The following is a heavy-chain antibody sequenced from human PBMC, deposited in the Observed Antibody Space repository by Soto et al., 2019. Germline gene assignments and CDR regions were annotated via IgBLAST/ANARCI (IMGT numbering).Heavy chain of an antibody. CDR3: TIGLSY. CDR2: IKSKTEGETR. Sequence: EMQLVESGGGLVKPGGSLRLSCAASGFTFSNAWMTWVRQAAGKGLEWVGRIKSKTEGETRDYVAPVKGRFTISRDDSKNTLYLQMNSPKTEDTGVYYCTIGLSYWGQGTLVTVSS. CDR1: GFTFSNAW. V-gene: IGHV3-15*01. J-gene: IGHJ4*02.